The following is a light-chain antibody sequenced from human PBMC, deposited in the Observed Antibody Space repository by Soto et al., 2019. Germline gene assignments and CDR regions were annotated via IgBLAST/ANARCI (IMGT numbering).Light chain of an antibody. CDR3: QQYDRFPNT. CDR2: AAS. V-gene: IGKV1D-16*01. Sequence: DIQVTQSPSSLSASVGDRVTITCRASQGISSLLAWYQQRPGKAPKALIFAASSLQSGVPSRFSGSGSGTEFTLTISSPQPEDFGTYFCQQYDRFPNTFGQGTRLET. J-gene: IGKJ5*01. CDR1: QGISSL.